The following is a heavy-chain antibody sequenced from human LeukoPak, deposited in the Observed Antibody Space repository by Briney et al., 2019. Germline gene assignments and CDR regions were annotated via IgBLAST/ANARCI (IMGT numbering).Heavy chain of an antibody. CDR3: AGRYYGYFDY. D-gene: IGHD3-10*01. Sequence: SETLSLTCTVSGGSISSHYWSWIRQPPGKGLEWIGYIYYSGSTNYNPSLKSRVTISVDTSKNQFSLKLSSVTAADTAVYYCAGRYYGYFDYWGQGTLVTVSS. CDR2: IYYSGST. CDR1: GGSISSHY. J-gene: IGHJ4*02. V-gene: IGHV4-59*11.